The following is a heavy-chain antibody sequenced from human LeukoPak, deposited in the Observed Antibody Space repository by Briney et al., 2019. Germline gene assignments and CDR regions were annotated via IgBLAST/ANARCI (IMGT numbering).Heavy chain of an antibody. D-gene: IGHD2-21*02. V-gene: IGHV3-30*18. CDR1: GFTFSSYG. CDR2: ISYDGSNK. J-gene: IGHJ4*02. CDR3: AKDRGVVTIKYYFDY. Sequence: PGGSLRLSCAASGFTFSSYGMLWVRQAPGKGLEWVAVISYDGSNKYYADSVKGRFTISRDNSKTTLYLQMNSLRAEDTAVYYCAKDRGVVTIKYYFDYWGQGTLVTVSS.